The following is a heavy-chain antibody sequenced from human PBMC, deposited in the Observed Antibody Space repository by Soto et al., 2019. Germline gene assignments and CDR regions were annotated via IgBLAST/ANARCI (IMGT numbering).Heavy chain of an antibody. D-gene: IGHD3-3*01. J-gene: IGHJ4*02. CDR3: ARHIRRITIFGVVRDPDFYFDY. CDR1: GGSISTSHW. Sequence: SETLSLTSAVSGGSISTSHWWSWVRQSPGKGLEWIGSVYYSGTLYYNPSLKSRVAISADTSKNHFSLKVTSVTAADTAVYYCARHIRRITIFGVVRDPDFYFDYWGQGALVTVPQ. V-gene: IGHV4-39*01. CDR2: VYYSGTL.